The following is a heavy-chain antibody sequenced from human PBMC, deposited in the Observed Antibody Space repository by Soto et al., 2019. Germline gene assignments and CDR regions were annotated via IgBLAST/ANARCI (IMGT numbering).Heavy chain of an antibody. J-gene: IGHJ6*02. CDR1: GFTFSNYA. CDR2: ISGSGGSS. D-gene: IGHD2-2*01. V-gene: IGHV3-23*01. CDR3: AKDIADIVVIPASISAYYALHV. Sequence: LLESGGGLVQPGGSLRLSCAASGFTFSNYAMSWVRQAPGKGLQWVSAISGSGGSSYYADSVKGRFTISRDNSKNTLYLQLNSLRAEDTAVYYCAKDIADIVVIPASISAYYALHVWGQGTTVTVSS.